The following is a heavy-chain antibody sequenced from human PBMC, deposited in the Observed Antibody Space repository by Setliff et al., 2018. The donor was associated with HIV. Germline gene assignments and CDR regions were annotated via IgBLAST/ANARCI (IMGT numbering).Heavy chain of an antibody. V-gene: IGHV4-38-2*01. Sequence: PSETLSLTCAVSGYSISSGYYWGWIRQPPGRGLEWIGNIYHSGGTHYNPSLRSRVTISVDTSKNHFSLKLSSVTAADTAVFYCSVIDYWGQGTLVTVSS. CDR1: GYSISSGYY. CDR2: IYHSGGT. J-gene: IGHJ4*02. CDR3: SVIDY.